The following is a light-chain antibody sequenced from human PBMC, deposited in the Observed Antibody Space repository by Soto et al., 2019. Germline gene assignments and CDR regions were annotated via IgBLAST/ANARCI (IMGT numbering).Light chain of an antibody. V-gene: IGLV2-14*01. CDR2: EVS. CDR1: SSDVGAYNY. Sequence: QSALTQPASVSGSPGQSITISCTGTSSDVGAYNYVSWYQQYPGKAPKLMIFEVSNRPSGVSNRFSGSKSGNTASLTISGLQSEDESHYYCSSYAGSSTLGVFGGGTKLTVL. CDR3: SSYAGSSTLGV. J-gene: IGLJ2*01.